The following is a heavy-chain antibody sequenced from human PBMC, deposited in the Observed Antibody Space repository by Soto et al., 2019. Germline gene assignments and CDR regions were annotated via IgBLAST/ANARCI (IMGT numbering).Heavy chain of an antibody. D-gene: IGHD3-3*01. CDR2: ISGSGGTT. CDR1: GFTFSSYP. V-gene: IGHV3-23*01. CDR3: AKVRSTTIFDVVSLFDY. J-gene: IGHJ4*02. Sequence: GGPLSLPCAAPGFTFSSYPRSGVGQAPGKGLECVSTISGSGGTTYYADSVKGRFTISRDNSKNTLYLQMNSLRAEDTAVYYCAKVRSTTIFDVVSLFDYWGQGTLVTVSS.